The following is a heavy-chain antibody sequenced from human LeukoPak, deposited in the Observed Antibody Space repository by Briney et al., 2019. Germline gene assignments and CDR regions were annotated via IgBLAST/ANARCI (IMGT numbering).Heavy chain of an antibody. CDR1: GGAFSNHA. Sequence: ASVKVSCKASGGAFSNHAISWVRRAPGQGLEWMGVIIPISATANYAHKFQGRVTITADESTSTVYMELSSLASEDTAVYYCARWAGESSSWYPALFDYWGQGTLVTVSS. CDR3: ARWAGESSSWYPALFDY. V-gene: IGHV1-69*13. CDR2: IIPISATA. J-gene: IGHJ4*02. D-gene: IGHD6-13*01.